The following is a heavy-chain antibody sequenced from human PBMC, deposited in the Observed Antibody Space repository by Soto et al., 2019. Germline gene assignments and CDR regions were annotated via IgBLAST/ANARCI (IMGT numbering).Heavy chain of an antibody. V-gene: IGHV1-3*01. CDR3: ARDLYSSSFFWFDA. Sequence: QVHLVHSGAEVKKPGASVKVSCKASGYNFTQYTIHWVRQAPGQRLEWMGWITAGDGKTQYSKKFQTRVTIRSDVSATTVYMDLNSLRSKDTAVYYCARDLYSSSFFWFDAWGRGTLVIVSS. J-gene: IGHJ5*02. CDR1: GYNFTQYT. CDR2: ITAGDGKT. D-gene: IGHD2-2*01.